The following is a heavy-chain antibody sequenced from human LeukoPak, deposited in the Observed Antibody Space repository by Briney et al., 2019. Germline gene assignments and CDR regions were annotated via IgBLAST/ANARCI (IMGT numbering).Heavy chain of an antibody. D-gene: IGHD3-10*01. V-gene: IGHV3-7*01. J-gene: IGHJ4*02. CDR1: GFTFSGYW. CDR2: IKQDGSEE. Sequence: GGSLRLSCAASGFTFSGYWMSWVRRAPGKGLEWVANIKQDGSEEYYVDSVKGRFTISRDNAKNSLYLQMNSLRAEDTAVYYCARDLTMVRGVIRYYFDYWGQGTLVTVSS. CDR3: ARDLTMVRGVIRYYFDY.